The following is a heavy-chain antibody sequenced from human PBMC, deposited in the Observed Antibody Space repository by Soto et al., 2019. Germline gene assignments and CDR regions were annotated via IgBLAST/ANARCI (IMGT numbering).Heavy chain of an antibody. J-gene: IGHJ4*02. V-gene: IGHV6-1*01. CDR2: TYYRSKWYN. CDR3: ARAPNVDIVAMIDY. D-gene: IGHD5-12*01. Sequence: SQTLSLTCALSGDSVSSNSAAWKWIRQSPSRGLEWLGRTYYRSKWYNDYAVSVKSRITINPDTSKNQFSLQLNSVTPEDTAVYYCARAPNVDIVAMIDYWGQGTLVTSPQ. CDR1: GDSVSSNSAA.